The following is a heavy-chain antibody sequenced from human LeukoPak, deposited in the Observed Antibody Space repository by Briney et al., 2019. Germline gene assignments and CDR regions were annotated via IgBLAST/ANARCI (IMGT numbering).Heavy chain of an antibody. Sequence: ASVKVSCKASGYTFTGHYMHWVRQAPGQGLEWMGWIDAKGGGTKYAQRFQGRFTMTRDTSINTGYMELSSLTSDDTAVYYCARWRGYSSGWSGPFDDWGQGTLVTVSS. CDR3: ARWRGYSSGWSGPFDD. CDR1: GYTFTGHY. V-gene: IGHV1-2*02. CDR2: IDAKGGGT. J-gene: IGHJ4*02. D-gene: IGHD6-13*01.